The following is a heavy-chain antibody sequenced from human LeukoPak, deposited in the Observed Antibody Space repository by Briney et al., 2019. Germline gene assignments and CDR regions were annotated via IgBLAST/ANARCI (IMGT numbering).Heavy chain of an antibody. J-gene: IGHJ4*02. CDR2: IYTSGST. D-gene: IGHD3-22*01. Sequence: RSSETLSLTCTVSGGSISGYYWSWIRQPAGKGLEWIGRIYTSGSTNYNPSLKSRVTMSVDTSKNQFSLKLSSVTAADTAVYYCAIHTNYYDSSGYRTFDYWGQGTLVTVSS. CDR3: AIHTNYYDSSGYRTFDY. CDR1: GGSISGYY. V-gene: IGHV4-4*07.